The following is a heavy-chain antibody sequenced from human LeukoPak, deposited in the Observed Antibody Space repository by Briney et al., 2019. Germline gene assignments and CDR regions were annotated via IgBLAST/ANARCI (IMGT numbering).Heavy chain of an antibody. CDR3: VKDGLDWGSYFDL. V-gene: IGHV3-23*01. Sequence: PGGSLRLSCAASGFSFSTYTMNWVRQAPGKGLQWVSAISGNSYYADSVKGRFTISRDNSKNTLYLQMNNLEAEDTAVYYCVKDGLDWGSYFDLWGRGTLVTVSS. CDR2: ISGNS. J-gene: IGHJ2*01. D-gene: IGHD3-9*01. CDR1: GFSFSTYT.